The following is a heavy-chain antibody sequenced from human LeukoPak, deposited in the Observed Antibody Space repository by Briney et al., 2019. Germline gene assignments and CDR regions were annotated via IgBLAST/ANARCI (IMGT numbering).Heavy chain of an antibody. D-gene: IGHD1-26*01. CDR3: ARDSGSYQPRYYFDY. Sequence: ASVKVSCRASGYTFTGYYMHWVRQAPGQGLEWMGWINPNSGGTNYAQKFQGWVTMTRDTSISTAYMELSRLRSDDTAVYYCARDSGSYQPRYYFDYWGQGTLVTVSS. CDR2: INPNSGGT. J-gene: IGHJ4*02. CDR1: GYTFTGYY. V-gene: IGHV1-2*04.